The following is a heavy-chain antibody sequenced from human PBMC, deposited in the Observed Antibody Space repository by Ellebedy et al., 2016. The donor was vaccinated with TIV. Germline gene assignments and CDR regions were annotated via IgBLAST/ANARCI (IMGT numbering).Heavy chain of an antibody. V-gene: IGHV4-4*07. CDR2: IYTSGST. J-gene: IGHJ4*02. CDR3: AGGYSSGWTDY. CDR1: GGSISSYY. D-gene: IGHD6-19*01. Sequence: MPSETLSLTCTVSGGSISSYYWSWIRQPAGKGLEWIGRIYTSGSTNYNPSLKSRGTMSVDTSKNQFSLTLRAVTAADTAVYYCAGGYSSGWTDYWGQGTLVTVSS.